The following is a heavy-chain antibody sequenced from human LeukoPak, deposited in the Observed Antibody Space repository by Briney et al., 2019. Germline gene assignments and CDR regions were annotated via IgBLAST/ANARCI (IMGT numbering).Heavy chain of an antibody. V-gene: IGHV6-1*01. CDR2: TYYRSKWYN. Sequence: SQTLSLTCAISGDSVSSKSAAWNRNRPSPSLDLDWVGRTYYRSKWYNDYAESVKSRIIINPDTSKNQFSLQLNSVTPEDTAVYYCARDGGSSLSTFDYWGQGTLVTVSS. D-gene: IGHD2-15*01. J-gene: IGHJ4*02. CDR3: ARDGGSSLSTFDY. CDR1: GDSVSSKSAA.